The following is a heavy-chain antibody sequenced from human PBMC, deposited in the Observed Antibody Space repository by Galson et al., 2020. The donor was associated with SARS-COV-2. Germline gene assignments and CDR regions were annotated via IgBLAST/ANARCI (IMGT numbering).Heavy chain of an antibody. CDR2: ISYDGSNK. CDR1: GFTFSSYA. CDR3: AKDPTYYDILSGYYGDMDTRRCYYYLFGVDV. V-gene: IGHV3-30*04. Sequence: GGSLRLSCAASGFTFSSYAMHWVRQAPGKGLEWVAVISYDGSNKYYADSVKGRFTISRDNSKNTLYLQMNSLRAEDTAVYYCAKDPTYYDILSGYYGDMDTRRCYYYLFGVDVGGKGATVTFSS. D-gene: IGHD3-9*01. J-gene: IGHJ6*04.